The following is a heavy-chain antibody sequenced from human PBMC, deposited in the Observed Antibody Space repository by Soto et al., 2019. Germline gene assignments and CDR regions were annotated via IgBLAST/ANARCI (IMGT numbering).Heavy chain of an antibody. CDR3: ARSFKPASSKAYFHH. CDR2: ISYDGSNK. Sequence: QVQLVESGGGVVQPGRSLRLSCAASGFTFSSYAMHWVRQAPGKGLEWVAVISYDGSNKYYADSVKGRFTISRDNSKNTLYLQMNSLRAEDTAVYYCARSFKPASSKAYFHHWGQGTLVTVSS. J-gene: IGHJ1*01. CDR1: GFTFSSYA. V-gene: IGHV3-30-3*01.